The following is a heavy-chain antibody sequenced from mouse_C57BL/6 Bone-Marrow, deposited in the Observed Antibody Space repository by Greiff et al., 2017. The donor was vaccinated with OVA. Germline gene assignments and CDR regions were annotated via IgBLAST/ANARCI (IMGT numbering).Heavy chain of an antibody. Sequence: EVKLMESGAELVRPGASVKLSCTASGFNIKDDYMHWVKQRPEQGLEWIGWIDPENGDTESASKFQGKATITADTSSNTAYLQLSSLTSEDTAVYYCTNPRDYGNAMDYWGQGTSVTVSS. CDR1: GFNIKDDY. J-gene: IGHJ4*01. CDR2: IDPENGDT. D-gene: IGHD2-4*01. CDR3: TNPRDYGNAMDY. V-gene: IGHV14-4*01.